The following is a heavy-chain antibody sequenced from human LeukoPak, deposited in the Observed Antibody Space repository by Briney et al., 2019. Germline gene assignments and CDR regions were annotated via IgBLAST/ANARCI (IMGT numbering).Heavy chain of an antibody. D-gene: IGHD2/OR15-2a*01. Sequence: SQTLSLTCAVSGGSISSGGYSWSWIRQPPGKGLEWIGYIYHSGSTYYNPSLKSRVTISVDRSKNQFSLKLSSVTAADTAVYYCARVPIDEYYFDYWGQGTLVTVPS. CDR2: IYHSGST. V-gene: IGHV4-30-2*01. J-gene: IGHJ4*02. CDR3: ARVPIDEYYFDY. CDR1: GGSISSGGYS.